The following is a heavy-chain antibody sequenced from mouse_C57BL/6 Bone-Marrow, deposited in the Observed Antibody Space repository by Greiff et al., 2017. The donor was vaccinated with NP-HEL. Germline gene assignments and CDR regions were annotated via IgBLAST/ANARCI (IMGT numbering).Heavy chain of an antibody. J-gene: IGHJ3*01. CDR1: GFTFSDYG. CDR3: ARGYSNPFAY. Sequence: EVKVVESGGGLVKPGGSLKLSCAASGFTFSDYGMHWVRQAPEKGLEWVAYISSGSSTIYYADTVKGRFTISRDNAKNILFLQMTSLRSEDTAMYYCARGYSNPFAYWGQGTLVTVSA. CDR2: ISSGSSTI. D-gene: IGHD2-5*01. V-gene: IGHV5-17*01.